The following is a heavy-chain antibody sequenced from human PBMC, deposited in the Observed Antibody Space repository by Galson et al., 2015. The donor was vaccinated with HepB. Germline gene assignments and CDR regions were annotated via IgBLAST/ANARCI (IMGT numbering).Heavy chain of an antibody. CDR2: INVANGNT. V-gene: IGHV1-3*01. CDR3: ARRGGGYDFSYYNGMDV. J-gene: IGHJ6*02. Sequence: SVKVSCKAFGYTFSSHPMHWVRQAPGQRLEWVGWINVANGNTQYLQRFQGRATITRDISASTAYLELLSLSSEDTAVYYCARRGGGYDFSYYNGMDVWGQGTTVTVSS. D-gene: IGHD5-12*01. CDR1: GYTFSSHP.